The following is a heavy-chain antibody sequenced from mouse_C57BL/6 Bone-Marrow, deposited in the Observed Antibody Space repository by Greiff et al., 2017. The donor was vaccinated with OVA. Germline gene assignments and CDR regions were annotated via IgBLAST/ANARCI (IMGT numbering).Heavy chain of an antibody. CDR1: GYSFTGYY. Sequence: EVKLQQSGPELVKPGASVKISCKASGYSFTGYYMNWVKQSPEKSLEWIGEINPSTGGTTYNQKFKAKATLTVDKSSSTAYMQLKSLTSEDSAVYYCARFAYWGQGTLVTVSA. J-gene: IGHJ3*01. V-gene: IGHV1-42*01. CDR2: INPSTGGT. CDR3: ARFAY.